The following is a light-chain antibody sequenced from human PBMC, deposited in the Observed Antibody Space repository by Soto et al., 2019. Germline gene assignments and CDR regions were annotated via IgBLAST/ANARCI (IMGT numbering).Light chain of an antibody. V-gene: IGLV2-14*01. CDR1: SSDVGGYNY. CDR3: SSYTSSSTPYV. Sequence: QSALTQPASVSGSPGQSITISCTGTSSDVGGYNYVSWYQQHPGKAPKLMIYDVSSRPSGVSNRFSGAKSCNTASLTISGLQTEDEADYYCSSYTSSSTPYVFGTGTKLTVL. J-gene: IGLJ1*01. CDR2: DVS.